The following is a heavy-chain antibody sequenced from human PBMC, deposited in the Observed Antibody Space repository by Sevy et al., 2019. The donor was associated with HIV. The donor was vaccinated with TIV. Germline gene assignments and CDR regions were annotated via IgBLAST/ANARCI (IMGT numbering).Heavy chain of an antibody. CDR2: IGYAGDI. V-gene: IGHV3-13*01. Sequence: WGSLRLSCAASGFTFSKYDMHWVRQVSGKSLEWVSGIGYAGDIYYLDSVKGRFTISRENAKNSLYLEMNSLRAGDTALYYCARGGPEGYYYYGLDVWGQGTTVTVSS. CDR3: ARGGPEGYYYYGLDV. CDR1: GFTFSKYD. J-gene: IGHJ6*02. D-gene: IGHD5-12*01.